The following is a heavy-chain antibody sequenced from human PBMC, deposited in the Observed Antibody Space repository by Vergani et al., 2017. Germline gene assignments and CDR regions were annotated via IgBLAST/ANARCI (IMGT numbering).Heavy chain of an antibody. CDR2: IYYSGST. D-gene: IGHD6-6*01. CDR1: GGSISSHY. Sequence: QVQLQESGPGLVKPSETLSLTCTVSGGSISSHYWSWIRQPPGKGLEWIGYIYYSGSTNYNTSLKSRVTISVDTSKNLFSLKLSSVTAADTAVYYCAREYSRSSVYYYYGMDVWGQGTTVNVS. J-gene: IGHJ6*02. CDR3: AREYSRSSVYYYYGMDV. V-gene: IGHV4-59*11.